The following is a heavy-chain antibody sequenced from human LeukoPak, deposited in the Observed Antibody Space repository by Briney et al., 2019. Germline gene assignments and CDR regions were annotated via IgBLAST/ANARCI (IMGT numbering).Heavy chain of an antibody. V-gene: IGHV4-4*07. J-gene: IGHJ5*02. CDR3: ARGSMIVVSNWFDP. CDR2: VYGSGST. CDR1: GGSISSYY. D-gene: IGHD3-22*01. Sequence: SETLSLTCTVSGGSISSYYWSWVRQPAGKGLEWIGRVYGSGSTNYSPSLKSRVTMSLDTSKNQFSLKLTSVTAADTAVYYCARGSMIVVSNWFDPWGQGTLVTVSS.